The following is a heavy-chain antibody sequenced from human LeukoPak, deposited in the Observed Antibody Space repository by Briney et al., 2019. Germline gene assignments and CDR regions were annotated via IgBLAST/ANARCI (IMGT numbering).Heavy chain of an antibody. J-gene: IGHJ4*02. CDR2: IYYSGST. CDR1: GGSVSSGSYY. CDR3: VRHAYYYDSSAFYYYFDY. Sequence: SETLSLTCTVSGGSVSSGSYYWSWIRQPPGKGLEWIGSIYYSGSTYSNPSLQSRVTMSVDTSKNQFSLKLSSVTAADTAVYYCVRHAYYYDSSAFYYYFDYWGQGTLVTVSS. D-gene: IGHD3-22*01. V-gene: IGHV4-39*01.